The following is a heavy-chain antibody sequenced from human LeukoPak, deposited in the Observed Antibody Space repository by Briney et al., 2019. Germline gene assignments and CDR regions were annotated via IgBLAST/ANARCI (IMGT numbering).Heavy chain of an antibody. CDR2: ISSSSSYI. D-gene: IGHD3-22*01. J-gene: IGHJ4*02. CDR1: GFTFSSYS. CDR3: ARDSPTYYYDSSGYYVPLDY. Sequence: GGSLRLSCAASGFTFSSYSMNWVRQAPGKGLEWVSSISSSSSYIYYADSVKGRFTISRDNAKNSLYLQMNSLRAEGTAVYYCARDSPTYYYDSSGYYVPLDYWGQGTLVTVSS. V-gene: IGHV3-21*01.